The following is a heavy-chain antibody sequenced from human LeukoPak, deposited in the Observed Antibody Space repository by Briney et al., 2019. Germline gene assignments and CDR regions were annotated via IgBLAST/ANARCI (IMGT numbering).Heavy chain of an antibody. CDR2: ISWNSGSI. CDR1: GFTFDDYA. Sequence: GRSLRLSCAASGFTFDDYAMHWVRQAPGKGLELVSGISWNSGSIGYADSVKGRFTISRDNAKNSLYLQMNSLRAEDMALYYCAKDDNNWGYFDYWGQGTLVTVSS. V-gene: IGHV3-9*03. CDR3: AKDDNNWGYFDY. D-gene: IGHD7-27*01. J-gene: IGHJ4*02.